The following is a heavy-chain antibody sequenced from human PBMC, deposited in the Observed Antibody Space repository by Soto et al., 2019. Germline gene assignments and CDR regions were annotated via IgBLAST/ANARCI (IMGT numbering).Heavy chain of an antibody. Sequence: ASVKVSCKASGYTFTGYYMHWVRQAPGQGLEWMGWINPNSGGTDYAQKFQGRVTMTRDTSISTAYMELSRLRSEDTAVYYCAGGVLSGSYYNWFDPWGQGTLVTVSS. CDR3: AGGVLSGSYYNWFDP. D-gene: IGHD1-26*01. CDR2: INPNSGGT. CDR1: GYTFTGYY. J-gene: IGHJ5*02. V-gene: IGHV1-2*02.